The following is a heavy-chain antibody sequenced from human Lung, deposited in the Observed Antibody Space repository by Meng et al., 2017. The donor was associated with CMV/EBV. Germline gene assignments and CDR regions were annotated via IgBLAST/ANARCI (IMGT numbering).Heavy chain of an antibody. CDR3: ASFPPPGKQWLVTDY. J-gene: IGHJ4*02. V-gene: IGHV4-4*02. D-gene: IGHD6-19*01. Sequence: QVQLQESGPGLVKPSGTLSLTCAVSGGSISSSNWWSWVRQPPGKGLEWIGEIYHSGSTNYNPSLKSRVTISVDKSKNQFSLKLSSVSAADTAVYYCASFPPPGKQWLVTDYWGQGTLVTVSS. CDR2: IYHSGST. CDR1: GGSISSSNW.